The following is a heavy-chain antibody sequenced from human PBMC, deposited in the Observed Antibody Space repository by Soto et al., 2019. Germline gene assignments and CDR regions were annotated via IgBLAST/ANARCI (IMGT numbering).Heavy chain of an antibody. CDR2: INPDGGGT. CDR3: AVGGNYLSMDV. D-gene: IGHD4-4*01. Sequence: QVQLVQSGAEVKKPGASVKVSCKAPGYTFTSYYMHWVRLAPGQGLEWMGIINPDGGGTSYAQKFQGRVIMTRDTSTSTVFMDMSSLRSEDTAVYYCAVGGNYLSMDVWGQGTTVTVSS. V-gene: IGHV1-46*01. CDR1: GYTFTSYY. J-gene: IGHJ6*02.